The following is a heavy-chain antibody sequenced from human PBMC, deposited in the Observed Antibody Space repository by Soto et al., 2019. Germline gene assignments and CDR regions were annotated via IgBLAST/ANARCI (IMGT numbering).Heavy chain of an antibody. CDR2: IYHSGST. V-gene: IGHV4-4*02. J-gene: IGHJ3*02. Sequence: SETLSLTCAVSGGSISSSNWWIWVRQPPGKGLEWIGEIYHSGSTNYNPSLKSRVTISVDKSKNQFSLKLSSVTAADTAVYYCAREGDIVVVPAATLDAFDIWGQGTMVTVSS. D-gene: IGHD2-2*01. CDR1: GGSISSSNW. CDR3: AREGDIVVVPAATLDAFDI.